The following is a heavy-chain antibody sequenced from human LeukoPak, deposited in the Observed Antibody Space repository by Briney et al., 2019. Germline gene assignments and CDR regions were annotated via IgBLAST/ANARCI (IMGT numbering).Heavy chain of an antibody. CDR1: GYTLTNYN. Sequence: ASVKVSCKASGYTLTNYNIHWVRQATGQGLEWMGWMNPNTGNAAYAQKFQGRVTMTRNTSISTAYMDLSSLRSEDTAVYYCATPSGYDLDAFDIWGQGTMVTVSS. CDR2: MNPNTGNA. CDR3: ATPSGYDLDAFDI. J-gene: IGHJ3*02. D-gene: IGHD5-12*01. V-gene: IGHV1-8*01.